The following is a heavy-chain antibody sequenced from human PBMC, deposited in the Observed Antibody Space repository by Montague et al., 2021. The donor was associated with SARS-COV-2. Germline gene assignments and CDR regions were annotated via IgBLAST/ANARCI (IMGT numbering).Heavy chain of an antibody. CDR1: GVFISSTNW. CDR3: ALLGRSSSGNYFNFEY. V-gene: IGHV4-4*02. D-gene: IGHD1-26*01. CDR2: IFHTGGT. J-gene: IGHJ4*02. Sequence: SETLSLTCAVSGVFISSTNWWTWVRQPPGKRLEWLGEIFHTGGTNYNPSLRGRMTISVDKTKNQFSLSLNSLTAADTAMYYCALLGRSSSGNYFNFEYWGQGMLVTVSS.